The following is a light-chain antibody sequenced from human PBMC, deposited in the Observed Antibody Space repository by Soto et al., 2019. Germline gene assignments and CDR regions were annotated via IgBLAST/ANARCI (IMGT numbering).Light chain of an antibody. CDR1: QSLNNH. CDR2: GTS. V-gene: IGKV3D-15*01. Sequence: EIVLTQSPATLSVSPGESATLYCRASQSLNNHLAWYQHIPGQAPRLLIFGTSTRANGGPTRFSGSGSGTEFTLTIRSLESEDFAVYYCQQPKSWPLTFGQGTKVEI. CDR3: QQPKSWPLT. J-gene: IGKJ1*01.